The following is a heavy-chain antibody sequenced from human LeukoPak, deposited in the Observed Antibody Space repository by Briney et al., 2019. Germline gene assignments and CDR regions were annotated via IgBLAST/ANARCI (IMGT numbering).Heavy chain of an antibody. CDR1: GFTVSSNY. J-gene: IGHJ5*02. Sequence: GGSLRLSCAASGFTVSSNYMSRVRQAPGKGLEWVSVIYTGGSTYYADSVKGRFTISRDNSKNTLYLQMNSLRAEDTAVYYCARSGGGYCSGGSCYSGDNWFDPWGQGTLVTVSS. V-gene: IGHV3-66*01. D-gene: IGHD2-15*01. CDR2: IYTGGST. CDR3: ARSGGGYCSGGSCYSGDNWFDP.